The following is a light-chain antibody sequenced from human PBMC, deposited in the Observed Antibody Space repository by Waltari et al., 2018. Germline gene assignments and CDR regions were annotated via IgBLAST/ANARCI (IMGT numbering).Light chain of an antibody. CDR2: DTS. CDR3: QQYRNLPLT. CDR1: QDIANY. Sequence: DLQMTQSPSSLSASVGDRVTITCQASQDIANYLSWYHQKPGKAPKLLIYDTSNLEAGVPSWFSGSGSETDYTFTISTLQPEDIGTFYCQQYRNLPLTFGGGTKVEIK. V-gene: IGKV1-33*01. J-gene: IGKJ4*01.